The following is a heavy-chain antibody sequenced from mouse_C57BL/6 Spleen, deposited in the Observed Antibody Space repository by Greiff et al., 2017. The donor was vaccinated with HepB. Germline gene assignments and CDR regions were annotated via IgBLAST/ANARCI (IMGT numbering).Heavy chain of an antibody. V-gene: IGHV1-54*01. D-gene: IGHD1-1*01. Sequence: QVHVKQSGAELVRPGTSVKVSCKASGYAFTNYLIEWVKQRPGQGLEWIGVINPGSGGTNYNEKFKGKATLTADKSSSTAYMQLSSLTSEDSAVYFCARDYYGSNRWYFDVWGTGTTVTVSS. CDR1: GYAFTNYL. J-gene: IGHJ1*03. CDR3: ARDYYGSNRWYFDV. CDR2: INPGSGGT.